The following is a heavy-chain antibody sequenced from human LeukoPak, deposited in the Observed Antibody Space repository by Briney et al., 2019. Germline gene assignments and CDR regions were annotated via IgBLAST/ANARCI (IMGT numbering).Heavy chain of an antibody. V-gene: IGHV4-4*07. D-gene: IGHD1-26*01. Sequence: SETLSLTCIVSGGSISSYYWNWIRQSAGKGLEWIGRIYIGGSTSYNPSLKSRVTISVDTSKNQFSLKLSSVTAADTAVYYCAREFSGSYADYYYYMDVWGKGTTVTVSS. J-gene: IGHJ6*03. CDR1: GGSISSYY. CDR3: AREFSGSYADYYYYMDV. CDR2: IYIGGST.